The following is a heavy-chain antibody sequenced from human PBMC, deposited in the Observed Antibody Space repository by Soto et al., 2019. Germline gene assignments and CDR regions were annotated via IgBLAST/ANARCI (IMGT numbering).Heavy chain of an antibody. CDR1: GFTFSSYG. Sequence: PGGSLRLSCAASGFTFSSYGMHWVRQAPGKGLEWVAVIWYDGSNKYYADSVKGRFTISRDNSKNTLYLQMNSLRAEDTAVYYCARDLGGSPTTSPFEYWGQGTLVTVSS. CDR2: IWYDGSNK. V-gene: IGHV3-33*01. CDR3: ARDLGGSPTTSPFEY. J-gene: IGHJ4*02. D-gene: IGHD1-26*01.